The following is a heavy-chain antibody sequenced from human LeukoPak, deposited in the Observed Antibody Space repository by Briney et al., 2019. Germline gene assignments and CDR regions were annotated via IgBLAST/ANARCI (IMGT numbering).Heavy chain of an antibody. J-gene: IGHJ5*02. D-gene: IGHD1-1*01. V-gene: IGHV4-59*01. Sequence: SETLSLTCTVSGGSISSYYWSWIRQPPGKGLEWIGYIYYSGSTNYNPSLKSRVTISVDTSKNQFSLKLSSVTATDTAVYYCASTSGYPPHNWFDPWGQGTLVTVSS. CDR3: ASTSGYPPHNWFDP. CDR1: GGSISSYY. CDR2: IYYSGST.